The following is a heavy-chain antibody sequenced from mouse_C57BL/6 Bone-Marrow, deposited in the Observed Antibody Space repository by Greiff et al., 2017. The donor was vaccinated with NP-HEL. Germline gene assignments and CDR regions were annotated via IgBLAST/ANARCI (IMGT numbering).Heavy chain of an antibody. CDR1: GFTIKDDY. Sequence: VQLQQSGAELVRPGASVKLSCTASGFTIKDDYMHWVKQRPEQGLEWIGWIDPENGDTEYASKFQGKATITADTSSTTAYLQLSSLTSEDTAVYYCSRTTVGAHCYAMDYWGQGTSVTVSS. V-gene: IGHV14-4*01. CDR3: SRTTVGAHCYAMDY. J-gene: IGHJ4*01. D-gene: IGHD1-1*01. CDR2: IDPENGDT.